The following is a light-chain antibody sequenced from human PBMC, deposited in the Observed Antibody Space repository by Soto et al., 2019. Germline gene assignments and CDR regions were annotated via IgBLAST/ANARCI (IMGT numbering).Light chain of an antibody. Sequence: EIVLTQSPGTLSLSPGERATLSCRASQSLTSSYLAWYQQKPGQAPRLLIYGAFSRATGIPDRFSGSGSGTDFTLTIGRLEPEDFAVYYCQQYGSLITFGQGTRLEIK. CDR1: QSLTSSY. V-gene: IGKV3-20*01. J-gene: IGKJ5*01. CDR2: GAF. CDR3: QQYGSLIT.